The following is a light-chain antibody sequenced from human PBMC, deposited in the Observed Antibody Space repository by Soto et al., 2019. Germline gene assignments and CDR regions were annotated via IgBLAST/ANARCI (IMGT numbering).Light chain of an antibody. J-gene: IGKJ2*01. V-gene: IGKV3-20*01. Sequence: EVVLTQSPGTLSLSPGERATLSCRASHSLTNNYLAWYQQKPGQAPRLLIFGSSDRATGIPDRFSGSGSGTDFTLTISRLEPEDFAVYYCQQYGSSPPYTFGQGTKPEIK. CDR2: GSS. CDR3: QQYGSSPPYT. CDR1: HSLTNNY.